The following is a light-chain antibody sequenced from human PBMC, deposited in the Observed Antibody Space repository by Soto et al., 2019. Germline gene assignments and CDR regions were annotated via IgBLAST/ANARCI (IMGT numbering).Light chain of an antibody. J-gene: IGKJ1*01. CDR1: QTISSL. V-gene: IGKV1-5*03. Sequence: PSTLSGSVGDRVTITCRASQTISSLLAWYQQKPGKAPKLLIYKASTLKSGVPSRFSGSGSGTEFTLTISSLQPDDFATYYCQHYNSYSEAFGQGTKVDIK. CDR3: QHYNSYSEA. CDR2: KAS.